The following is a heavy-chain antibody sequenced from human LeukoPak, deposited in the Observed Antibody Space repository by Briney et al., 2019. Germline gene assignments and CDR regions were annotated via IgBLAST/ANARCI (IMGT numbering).Heavy chain of an antibody. D-gene: IGHD3-3*01. CDR1: GGSISSSSYY. CDR3: ARTDTIFGVVTPFRY. J-gene: IGHJ4*02. Sequence: SETLSLTCTVSGGSISSSSYYWGWIRQPPGKGLEWIGSIHYSGSTYYNPSLKSRVTISVDTSKNQFSLKLSSVTAADTAVYYCARTDTIFGVVTPFRYWGQGTLVTVSS. CDR2: IHYSGST. V-gene: IGHV4-39*01.